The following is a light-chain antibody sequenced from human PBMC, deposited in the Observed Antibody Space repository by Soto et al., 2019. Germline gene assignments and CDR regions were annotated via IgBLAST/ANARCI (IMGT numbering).Light chain of an antibody. V-gene: IGLV1-44*01. Sequence: QSVLTRPPSASGTPGQRVTISCSGSSSSIGSNTVNWYQQLPGTAPKLLIYSYNQRPSGVPDRFSGSKSGTSASLAISGLQSEDEADYYCAAWDDSVNVQLFGGGTKLTVL. CDR1: SSSIGSNT. J-gene: IGLJ2*01. CDR3: AAWDDSVNVQL. CDR2: SYN.